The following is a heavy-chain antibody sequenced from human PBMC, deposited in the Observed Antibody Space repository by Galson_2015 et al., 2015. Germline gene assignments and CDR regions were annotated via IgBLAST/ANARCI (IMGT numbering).Heavy chain of an antibody. CDR3: ARDPPMRQYQMLFPQDY. J-gene: IGHJ4*02. CDR2: ISGSSDNI. Sequence: SLRLSCAASGFTFSGYNMNWVRQAPGKGLEWVSSISGSSDNIYYADSVKGRFTISRDNAKNSLYLQMNSLRAEDTAVYYCARDPPMRQYQMLFPQDYWGQGTLVTVSS. CDR1: GFTFSGYN. V-gene: IGHV3-21*01. D-gene: IGHD2-2*01.